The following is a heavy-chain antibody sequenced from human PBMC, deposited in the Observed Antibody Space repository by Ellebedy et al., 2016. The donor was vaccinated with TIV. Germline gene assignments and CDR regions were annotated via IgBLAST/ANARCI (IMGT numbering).Heavy chain of an antibody. J-gene: IGHJ4*02. D-gene: IGHD5-12*01. CDR1: GGSMISDDHY. CDR3: ASHRGFYSGWSFDY. V-gene: IGHV4-30-4*01. CDR2: IYYSGTT. Sequence: MPSETLSLTCTVSGGSMISDDHYWSWVRQPPGTGLEWIGYIYYSGTTYYNPSLKHLLTMSVDKSKNQFSLKVNSVTAADTAIYYCASHRGFYSGWSFDYWGQGTLTTVSS.